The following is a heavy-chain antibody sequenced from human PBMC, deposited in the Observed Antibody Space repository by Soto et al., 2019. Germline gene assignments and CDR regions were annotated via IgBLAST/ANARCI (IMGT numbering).Heavy chain of an antibody. CDR1: GFTFSDHY. V-gene: IGHV3-72*01. J-gene: IGHJ4*02. CDR2: TRNKANSYTT. Sequence: GGSLRLSCAASGFTFSDHYMDWVRQAPGKGLEWVGRTRNKANSYTTEYAASVKGRFTISRDDSKNSLYLQMNSLKTEDTAVYYCARERLYCSSTSCPSYYFDYWGQGTLVTVSS. CDR3: ARERLYCSSTSCPSYYFDY. D-gene: IGHD2-2*01.